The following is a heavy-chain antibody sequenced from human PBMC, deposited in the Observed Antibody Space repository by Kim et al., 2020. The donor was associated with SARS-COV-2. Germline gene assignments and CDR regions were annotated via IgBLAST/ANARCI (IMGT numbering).Heavy chain of an antibody. D-gene: IGHD6-19*01. CDR1: GYSFNTYG. CDR3: ARARGWLALVGYFDY. Sequence: ASVKVSCKTSGYSFNTYGIGWVRQAPGQGLEWMGWLSVYNGDTKYAQNFQGRVAMTIDTSTSTAYMELRSLRSDDTAVYYCARARGWLALVGYFDYWGQGTLVTVSS. CDR2: LSVYNGDT. J-gene: IGHJ4*02. V-gene: IGHV1-18*04.